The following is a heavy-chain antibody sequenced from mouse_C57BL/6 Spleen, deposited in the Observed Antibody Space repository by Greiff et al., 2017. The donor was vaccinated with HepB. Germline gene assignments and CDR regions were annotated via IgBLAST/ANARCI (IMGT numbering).Heavy chain of an antibody. J-gene: IGHJ1*03. V-gene: IGHV5-17*01. CDR2: ISSGSSTI. D-gene: IGHD1-1*01. Sequence: EVMLVESGGGLVKPGGSLKLSCAASGFTFSDYGMHWVRQAPEKGLEWVAYISSGSSTIYYADTVKGRFTISRDNAKNTLFLQMTSLRSEDTAMYYCARGPGSSYGWYFDVWGTGTTVTVSS. CDR3: ARGPGSSYGWYFDV. CDR1: GFTFSDYG.